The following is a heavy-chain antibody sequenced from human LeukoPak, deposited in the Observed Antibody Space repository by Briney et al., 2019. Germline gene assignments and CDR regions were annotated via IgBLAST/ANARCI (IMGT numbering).Heavy chain of an antibody. D-gene: IGHD2-2*01. CDR1: GYSISSNYY. J-gene: IGHJ4*02. CDR3: ARSIRGYQLAFDY. V-gene: IGHV4-38-2*02. Sequence: PSETLSLTCTVSGYSISSNYYWGWIRQPPGKGLEWIGSLYHSGSTYYNPSLKSRVTISVDTSKNQFSLKLSSVTAADTAVYYCARSIRGYQLAFDYWGQGTLVTVSS. CDR2: LYHSGST.